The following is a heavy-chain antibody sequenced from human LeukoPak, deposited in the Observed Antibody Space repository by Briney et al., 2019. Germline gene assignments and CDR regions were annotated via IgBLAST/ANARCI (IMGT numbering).Heavy chain of an antibody. Sequence: SETLSLTCTVSGGSISSYYWSWIRQPPGKGLEWIGYIYYSGSTNYNPSLKSRVTISVDTSKNQFSLKLSSVTAADTAVYYCARWSGGYGLNWFDLWGQGTLVTASS. CDR1: GGSISSYY. CDR2: IYYSGST. D-gene: IGHD1-26*01. V-gene: IGHV4-59*08. J-gene: IGHJ5*02. CDR3: ARWSGGYGLNWFDL.